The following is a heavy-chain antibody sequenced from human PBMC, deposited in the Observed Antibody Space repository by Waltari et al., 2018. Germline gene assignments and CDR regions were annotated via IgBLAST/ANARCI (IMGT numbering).Heavy chain of an antibody. Sequence: VQLVQSGAEVQKPGESLKSSCTGSGYTLSTHWTGWGPQSPWKGLAWMAIIYPGYSYTRYSPSFQGQVTISADKSISTAYLQWSSLKASDTAMYYCTRQASGDYSFDNWGQGTLVTVSS. CDR1: GYTLSTHW. CDR2: IYPGYSYT. D-gene: IGHD4-17*01. CDR3: TRQASGDYSFDN. J-gene: IGHJ4*02. V-gene: IGHV5-51*01.